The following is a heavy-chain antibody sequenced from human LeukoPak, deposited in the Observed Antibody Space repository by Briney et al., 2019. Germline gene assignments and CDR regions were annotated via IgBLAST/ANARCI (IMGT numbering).Heavy chain of an antibody. CDR2: SSAYNGNT. V-gene: IGHV1-18*01. J-gene: IGHJ5*02. CDR1: VYTFTSYG. CDR3: ARAARFLIAVAGGFTWFDP. Sequence: ASVKVSLKASVYTFTSYGISWVRPAPGQGQEWMGRSSAYNGNTNYAPKLQGRVTMTTATSTSTAYMELRSLRSDDTAVYYCARAARFLIAVAGGFTWFDPWGQGTLVTVSS. D-gene: IGHD6-19*01.